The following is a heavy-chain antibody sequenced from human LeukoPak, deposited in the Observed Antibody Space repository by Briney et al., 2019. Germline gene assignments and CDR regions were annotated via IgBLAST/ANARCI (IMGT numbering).Heavy chain of an antibody. J-gene: IGHJ6*03. CDR1: GFSFISYS. Sequence: PGGSLRLSCAASGFSFISYSMNWVRQAPGKGLEWVSTISSDSSYIYYADSVKGRFTISRDNAKNSLYLQMNSLRAEDTAVYYCARDSAGRDFWSGYYNYYYYMDVWGKGTTVTVSS. CDR2: ISSDSSYI. CDR3: ARDSAGRDFWSGYYNYYYYMDV. V-gene: IGHV3-21*01. D-gene: IGHD3-3*01.